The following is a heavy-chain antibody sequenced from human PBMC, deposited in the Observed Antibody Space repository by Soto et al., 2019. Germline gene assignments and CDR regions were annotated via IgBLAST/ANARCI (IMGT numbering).Heavy chain of an antibody. Sequence: GGALRLSCAASGFDVGAFAVNWVRQAPGKGLEWVSGISVSDAFIYYADSVRGRFSISRDASENILYLQMNSLRVDDTALYYCTRETVAGITGLDYWGPGTLVTVSS. J-gene: IGHJ4*02. D-gene: IGHD1-20*01. CDR3: TRETVAGITGLDY. V-gene: IGHV3-23*01. CDR2: ISVSDAFI. CDR1: GFDVGAFA.